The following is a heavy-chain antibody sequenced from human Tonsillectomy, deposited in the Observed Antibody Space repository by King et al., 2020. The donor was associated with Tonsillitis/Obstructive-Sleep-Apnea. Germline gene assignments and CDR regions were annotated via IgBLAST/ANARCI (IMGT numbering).Heavy chain of an antibody. CDR1: GFTFSSYW. CDR3: AREERGGYCSSTSCYRTDAFDI. J-gene: IGHJ3*02. Sequence: VQLVESGGGLVQPGGSLRLSCAASGFTFSSYWMSWVRQAPGKGLEWVANIKQDGSEKYYVDSVKGRFIISRDNAKNSLYLQMNSLRAEDTAVYYCAREERGGYCSSTSCYRTDAFDIWGQGTMVTVSS. CDR2: IKQDGSEK. D-gene: IGHD2-2*01. V-gene: IGHV3-7*03.